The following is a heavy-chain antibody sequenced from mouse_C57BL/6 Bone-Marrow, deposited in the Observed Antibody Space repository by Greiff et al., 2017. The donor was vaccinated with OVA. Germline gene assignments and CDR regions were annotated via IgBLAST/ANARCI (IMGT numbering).Heavy chain of an antibody. J-gene: IGHJ2*01. V-gene: IGHV3-6*01. CDR3: ARKFRGFDY. CDR2: ISYDGSN. Sequence: EVKLVESGPGLVKPSQSLSLTCSVTGYSITSGYYWNWIRQFPGNKLEWMGYISYDGSNNYNPSLKNRISITRDTSKNQCFLKLNSVTTEDTATYYCARKFRGFDYWGQGTTLTVSS. CDR1: GYSITSGYY.